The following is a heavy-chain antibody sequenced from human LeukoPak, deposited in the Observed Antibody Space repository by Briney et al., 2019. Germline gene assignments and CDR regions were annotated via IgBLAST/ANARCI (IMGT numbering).Heavy chain of an antibody. CDR2: ISAYNGNT. V-gene: IGHV1-18*01. CDR1: GYTFTSYG. D-gene: IGHD2-2*02. J-gene: IGHJ6*03. CDR3: ARDWQIVVVPAAIDGTDYYMDV. Sequence: EASVKVSCKASGYTFTSYGISWVRQAPGQGLEWMGWISAYNGNTNYAQKLQGRVTMTTDTSTSTAYMELRSLRSDDTAVYYCARDWQIVVVPAAIDGTDYYMDVWGKGTTVTVSS.